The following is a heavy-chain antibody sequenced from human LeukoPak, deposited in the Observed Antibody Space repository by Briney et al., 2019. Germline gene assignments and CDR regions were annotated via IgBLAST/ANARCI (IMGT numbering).Heavy chain of an antibody. CDR3: AREGGDGYNLDY. CDR2: IIPIFGTA. CDR1: GGTFSSYA. V-gene: IGHV1-69*05. J-gene: IGHJ4*02. Sequence: SVKVSFKASGGTFSSYAISWVRQAPGQGLEWMGGIIPIFGTANYAQKFQGRVTITTDESTSTAYMELSSLRSEDTAVYYCAREGGDGYNLDYWGQGTLVTVSS. D-gene: IGHD5-24*01.